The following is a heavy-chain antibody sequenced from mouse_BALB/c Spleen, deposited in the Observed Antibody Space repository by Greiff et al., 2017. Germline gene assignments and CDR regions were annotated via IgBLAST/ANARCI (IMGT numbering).Heavy chain of an antibody. J-gene: IGHJ4*01. D-gene: IGHD1-2*01. CDR2: ISSGSSTI. V-gene: IGHV5-17*02. Sequence: EVHLVESGGGLVQPGGSRKLSCAASGFTFSSFGMHWVRQAPEKGLEWVAYISSGSSTIYYADTVKGRFTLSRDNPKNTLFLQMTSLRSEDTAMYYCARNYYGAYYAMDYWGQGTSVTVSS. CDR3: ARNYYGAYYAMDY. CDR1: GFTFSSFG.